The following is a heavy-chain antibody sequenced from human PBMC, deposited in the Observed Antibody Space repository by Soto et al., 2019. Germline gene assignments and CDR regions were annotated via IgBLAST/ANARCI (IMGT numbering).Heavy chain of an antibody. D-gene: IGHD6-6*01. J-gene: IGHJ4*02. CDR3: ARDAEHEYFDY. CDR2: IIPMLDIV. CDR1: GGTFGNNA. V-gene: IGHV1-69*01. Sequence: QVQLVQSGAEVKKPGSSVKVSCKASGGTFGNNAISWVRQAPGQGLEWMGGIIPMLDIVHFAQKFQGRVTITADEFTSTAYMELSSVRSGDTAVYYCARDAEHEYFDYWGQGTPVTVSS.